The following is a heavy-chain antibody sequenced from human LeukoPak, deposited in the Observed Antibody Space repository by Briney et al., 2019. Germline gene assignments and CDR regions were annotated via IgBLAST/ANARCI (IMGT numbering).Heavy chain of an antibody. J-gene: IGHJ4*02. CDR1: GGSISSGSYY. CDR2: IYTSGST. D-gene: IGHD1-26*01. Sequence: SETLSLTCTVSGGSISSGSYYWSWIRQPAGKGLEWIGRIYTSGSTNYNPSLKSRVTISVDTSKNQFSLKLSSVTAADTAVYYCASPSGGGSFPHHFDYWGQGTLVTVSS. V-gene: IGHV4-61*02. CDR3: ASPSGGGSFPHHFDY.